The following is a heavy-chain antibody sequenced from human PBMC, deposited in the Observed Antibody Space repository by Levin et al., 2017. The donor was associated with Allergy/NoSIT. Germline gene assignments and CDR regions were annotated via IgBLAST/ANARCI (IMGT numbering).Heavy chain of an antibody. CDR3: ARDRDYDSTGYYRYFDY. CDR1: GGSISSSTYY. J-gene: IGHJ4*02. Sequence: SVTLSLTCTVSGGSISSSTYYWGWIRQPPGKGLEWIGSIYYSGSTYYNPSLKSRVTISVDTSKNQFSLKLSSVTAADTAVYYCARDRDYDSTGYYRYFDYWGQGTLVTVSS. CDR2: IYYSGST. D-gene: IGHD3-22*01. V-gene: IGHV4-39*07.